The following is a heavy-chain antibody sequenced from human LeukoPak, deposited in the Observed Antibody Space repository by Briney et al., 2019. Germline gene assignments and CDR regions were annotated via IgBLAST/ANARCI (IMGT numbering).Heavy chain of an antibody. D-gene: IGHD1-14*01. Sequence: PGGSLRLSCVASGFTFSGYWMHWVRRAPGMGPVWASRIKTDGTITNYADSVKGRFTISRDNAKNTLYLQMNSLRAEDTAVYFCASGPTGFAWGQGTLVTVSS. V-gene: IGHV3-74*01. CDR1: GFTFSGYW. CDR2: IKTDGTIT. CDR3: ASGPTGFA. J-gene: IGHJ5*02.